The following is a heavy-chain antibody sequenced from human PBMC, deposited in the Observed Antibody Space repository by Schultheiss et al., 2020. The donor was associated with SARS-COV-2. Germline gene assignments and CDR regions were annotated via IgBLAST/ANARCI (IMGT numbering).Heavy chain of an antibody. Sequence: GGSLRLSCAASGFTFSSYEMNWVRQAPGKGLEWVAVIWYDGSNKYYADSVKGRFTISRDNSKNTLYLQMNSLRAEDTAVYYCARDPMLTVTTSYFDYWGQGTLVTVSS. CDR2: IWYDGSNK. D-gene: IGHD4-17*01. V-gene: IGHV3-30*04. J-gene: IGHJ4*02. CDR1: GFTFSSYE. CDR3: ARDPMLTVTTSYFDY.